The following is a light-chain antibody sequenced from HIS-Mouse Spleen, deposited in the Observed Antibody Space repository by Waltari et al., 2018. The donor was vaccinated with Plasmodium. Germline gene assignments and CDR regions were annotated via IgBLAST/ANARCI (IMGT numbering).Light chain of an antibody. CDR2: KDS. V-gene: IGLV3-27*01. CDR3: YAAADNNLV. CDR1: VLAKKY. J-gene: IGLJ3*02. Sequence: SYELTQPSSVSVSPGQTARITCSGDVLAKKYARGVQQKPGQAPVLGIYKDSERPSGIPERFSGSSSATTVTLTISGAQVEDEADYYCYAAADNNLVFGGGTKLTVL.